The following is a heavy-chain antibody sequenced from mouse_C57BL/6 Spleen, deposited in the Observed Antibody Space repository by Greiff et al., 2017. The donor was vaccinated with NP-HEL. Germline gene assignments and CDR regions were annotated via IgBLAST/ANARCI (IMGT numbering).Heavy chain of an antibody. CDR2: IYPGSGST. J-gene: IGHJ2*01. D-gene: IGHD2-1*01. Sequence: QVQLQQPGAELVKPGASVKMSCKASGYTFTSYWITWVKQRPGQGLEWIGDIYPGSGSTNYNEKFKSKATLTVDKSSSTAYMQLSSLTSEDSAVYYCARGGYGNYFDYWGQGTTLTVSS. CDR1: GYTFTSYW. V-gene: IGHV1-55*01. CDR3: ARGGYGNYFDY.